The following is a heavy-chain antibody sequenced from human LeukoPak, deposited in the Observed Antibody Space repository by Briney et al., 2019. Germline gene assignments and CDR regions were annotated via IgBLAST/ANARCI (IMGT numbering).Heavy chain of an antibody. CDR3: ARDLEGSGSYYTYYFDY. CDR1: GFTFFRYS. V-gene: IGHV3-21*01. J-gene: IGHJ4*02. Sequence: GGSLRLSCAASGFTFFRYSMNWFRLAPGKGLEWVSSISSSSSYIYYADSVKGRFTISRDNAKNSLYLQMNSLGAEDTAVYYCARDLEGSGSYYTYYFDYWGQGTLVTVSS. CDR2: ISSSSSYI. D-gene: IGHD3-10*01.